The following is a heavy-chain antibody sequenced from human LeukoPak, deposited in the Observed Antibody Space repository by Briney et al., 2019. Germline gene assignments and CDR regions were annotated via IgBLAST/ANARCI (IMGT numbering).Heavy chain of an antibody. CDR1: GYSISSDYC. CDR2: IYHSGST. Sequence: SETLSLTCAVSGYSISSDYCWGWIRQPPGKGLEWIGSIYHSGSTYYNPSLKSRVTISVDTSKNQFSLKLSSVTAADTAVYYCATAGYNTSWYYFDYWGQGALVTVSS. D-gene: IGHD6-13*01. J-gene: IGHJ4*02. V-gene: IGHV4-38-2*01. CDR3: ATAGYNTSWYYFDY.